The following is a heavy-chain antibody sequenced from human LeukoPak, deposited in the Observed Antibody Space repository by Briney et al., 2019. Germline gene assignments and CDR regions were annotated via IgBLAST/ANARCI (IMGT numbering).Heavy chain of an antibody. D-gene: IGHD2-21*02. CDR1: GFTFSSYA. V-gene: IGHV3-23*01. CDR2: ISGSGGST. Sequence: GGSLRLSCAASGFTFSSYAMSWVRQAPGKGLEWVSAISGSGGSTYYADSVKGRFTISRDNSKNSLFLQMNSLRTEDTALYYCAKDLSIRHCGTDCDNKGASDYWGQGTLVTVSS. J-gene: IGHJ4*02. CDR3: AKDLSIRHCGTDCDNKGASDY.